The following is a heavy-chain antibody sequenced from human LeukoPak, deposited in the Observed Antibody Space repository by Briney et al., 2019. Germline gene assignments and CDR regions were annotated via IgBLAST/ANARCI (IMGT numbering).Heavy chain of an antibody. CDR2: IGIAGDT. CDR3: ARGYVHAFDL. J-gene: IGHJ3*01. V-gene: IGHV3-13*04. Sequence: GGSLRLSCAASGFAFRNSGMHWVRQPTGKGLEWVSAIGIAGDTYYPGSVKGRFTMSRENAKNSLYLQMNSLRAGDTAVYYCARGYVHAFDLWGQGTMVTVSS. CDR1: GFAFRNSG. D-gene: IGHD3-16*01.